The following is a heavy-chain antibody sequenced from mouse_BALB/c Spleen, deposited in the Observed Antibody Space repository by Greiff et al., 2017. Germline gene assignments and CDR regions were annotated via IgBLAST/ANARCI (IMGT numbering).Heavy chain of an antibody. J-gene: IGHJ2*01. CDR3: ARNPIYYYGVFDY. V-gene: IGHV2-2*02. Sequence: QVQLQQSGPGLVQPSQSLSITCTVSGFSLTSYGVHWVRQSPGKGLEWLGVIWSGGSTDYNAAFISRLSISKDNSKSQVFFKMNSLQANDTATYYCARNPIYYYGVFDYWGQGTTLTVSS. CDR1: GFSLTSYG. CDR2: IWSGGST. D-gene: IGHD1-1*01.